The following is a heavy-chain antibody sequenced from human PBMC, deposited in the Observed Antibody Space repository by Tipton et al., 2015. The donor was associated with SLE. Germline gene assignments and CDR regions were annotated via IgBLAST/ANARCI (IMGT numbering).Heavy chain of an antibody. CDR2: INHSGST. CDR1: GGSIRSYY. CDR3: ARDRGIAARGVFDY. J-gene: IGHJ4*02. D-gene: IGHD6-6*01. Sequence: TLSLTCTVSGGSIRSYYWSWIRQPPGKGLEWIGEINHSGSTNYNPSLKSRVTISVDTSKNQFSLKLSSVTAADTAVYYCARDRGIAARGVFDYWGQGTLVTVSS. V-gene: IGHV4-34*01.